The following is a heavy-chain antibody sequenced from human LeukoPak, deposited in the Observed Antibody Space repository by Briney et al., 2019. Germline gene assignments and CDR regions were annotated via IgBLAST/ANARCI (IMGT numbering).Heavy chain of an antibody. V-gene: IGHV3-7*03. CDR3: AKDYCSSTSCYVDY. CDR1: GFTFSSYW. D-gene: IGHD2-2*01. J-gene: IGHJ4*02. CDR2: IKQDGSEK. Sequence: PGGSLRLSCAASGFTFSSYWMSWVRQAPGKGLEWVANIKQDGSEKYYVDSVKGRFTISRDNAKNSLYLQMNSLRAEDMALYYCAKDYCSSTSCYVDYWGQGTLVTVSS.